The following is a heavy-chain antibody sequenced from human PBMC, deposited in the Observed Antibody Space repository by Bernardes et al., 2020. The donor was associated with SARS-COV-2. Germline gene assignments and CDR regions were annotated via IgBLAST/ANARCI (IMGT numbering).Heavy chain of an antibody. CDR2: IKSKTDGGTT. D-gene: IGHD2-15*01. J-gene: IGHJ6*02. CDR1: GFTFSDAW. V-gene: IGHV3-15*01. CDR3: ATAATPVVTTVFGLDV. Sequence: GGSLRLSCAASGFTFSDAWMNWVRLAPGRGLEWLGRIKSKTDGGTTAYSPPVKGRFTISRDDSTNTLYLQMNSLKTEDTGIYYCATAATPVVTTVFGLDVWGQGTTVTVSS.